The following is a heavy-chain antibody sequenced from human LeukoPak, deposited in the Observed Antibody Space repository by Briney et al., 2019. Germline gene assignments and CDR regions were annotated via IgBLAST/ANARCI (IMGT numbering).Heavy chain of an antibody. CDR1: GGSISSYY. Sequence: ETLSLTCTVSGGSISSYYWSWIRQPPGKGLEGIGYIYYSGSTNYNPSLKSRVTISVDTSKNQFSLKLSSVTAAYTAVYYCASTPYYGSGSPAFDYWGQGTLVTVSS. CDR3: ASTPYYGSGSPAFDY. CDR2: IYYSGST. J-gene: IGHJ4*02. V-gene: IGHV4-59*08. D-gene: IGHD3-10*01.